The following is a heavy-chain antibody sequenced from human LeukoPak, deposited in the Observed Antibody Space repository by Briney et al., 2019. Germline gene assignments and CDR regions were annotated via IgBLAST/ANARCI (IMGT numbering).Heavy chain of an antibody. V-gene: IGHV3-23*01. D-gene: IGHD5-18*01. Sequence: GRSLRLSCAASGFTFSSYAMSWVRQAPGKGLEWVSAISGSGGSTYYADSVKGRFTISRDNSKNTLYLQMNSLRAEDTALYFCAKDRGYSYGPDAFDIWGQGTMVTVSS. J-gene: IGHJ3*02. CDR1: GFTFSSYA. CDR2: ISGSGGST. CDR3: AKDRGYSYGPDAFDI.